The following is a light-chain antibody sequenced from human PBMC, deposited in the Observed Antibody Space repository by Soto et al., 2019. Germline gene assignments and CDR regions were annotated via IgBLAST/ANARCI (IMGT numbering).Light chain of an antibody. CDR1: SSDVGGYNY. CDR3: SSYTISNTYV. Sequence: QSALTQPASVSGSPGQTITISCTGTSSDVGGYNYVSWYQQYPGKAPKLMIYDVSNRPSGVPDRFSGSKSGNTASLTVSGLQAEDEADYYCSSYTISNTYVFGTGTKVTVL. CDR2: DVS. V-gene: IGLV2-14*03. J-gene: IGLJ1*01.